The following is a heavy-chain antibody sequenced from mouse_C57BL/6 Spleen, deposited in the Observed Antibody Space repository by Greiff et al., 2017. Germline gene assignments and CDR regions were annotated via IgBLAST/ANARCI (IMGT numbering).Heavy chain of an antibody. CDR1: GYTFTSYG. V-gene: IGHV1-81*01. Sequence: QVQLQQSGAELARPGASVKLSCKASGYTFTSYGISWVKQRTGQGLEWIGEIYPRSGNTYYNEKFKGKATLTADKSSRTAYMELRSLTSEDSAVYFCVRTYGSSHYYAMDYWGQGTSVTVSS. D-gene: IGHD1-1*01. J-gene: IGHJ4*01. CDR3: VRTYGSSHYYAMDY. CDR2: IYPRSGNT.